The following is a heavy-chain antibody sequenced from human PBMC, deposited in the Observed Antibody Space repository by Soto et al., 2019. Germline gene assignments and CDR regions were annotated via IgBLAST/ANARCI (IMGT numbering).Heavy chain of an antibody. D-gene: IGHD3-10*01. V-gene: IGHV1-18*01. J-gene: IGHJ6*02. CDR2: ISAYNGNT. CDR3: ARLELRGVIRYGMDV. Sequence: GSSVKVSFKASGYTFTRYGISLLLHAPGQGLELMGWISAYNGNTNYAQKLQGRVTMTTDTSTSTAYMELRSLRSDDTAVYYCARLELRGVIRYGMDVWGQGTTVTASS. CDR1: GYTFTRYG.